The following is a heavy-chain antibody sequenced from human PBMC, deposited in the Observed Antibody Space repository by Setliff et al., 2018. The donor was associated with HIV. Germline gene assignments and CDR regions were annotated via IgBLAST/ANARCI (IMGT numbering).Heavy chain of an antibody. J-gene: IGHJ4*02. V-gene: IGHV4-39*07. Sequence: LRETLSLTCTVSGDSISSSNYYWGWIRQPPGKGLEWIGSIFYSGSTYYNPPLKSRVTISVDRSKNQFSLKLRSATAADTAVYYCARGSGTMVRGNFDYWGQGTLVTVSS. CDR2: IFYSGST. CDR1: GDSISSSNYY. D-gene: IGHD3-10*01. CDR3: ARGSGTMVRGNFDY.